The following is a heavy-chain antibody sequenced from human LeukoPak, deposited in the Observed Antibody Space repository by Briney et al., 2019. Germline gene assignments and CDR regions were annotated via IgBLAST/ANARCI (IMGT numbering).Heavy chain of an antibody. V-gene: IGHV4-34*01. D-gene: IGHD4-11*01. Sequence: PSETLSLTCAVYGGSFSAYYWGWIRQPPGKGLEWIGEVNHSGSTNYNPSLKSRVSISVDMSKNQFSLKLSSVTAADTAVYYCARLPPQYVFFDFWGQGTLVTVSS. CDR2: VNHSGST. J-gene: IGHJ4*02. CDR1: GGSFSAYY. CDR3: ARLPPQYVFFDF.